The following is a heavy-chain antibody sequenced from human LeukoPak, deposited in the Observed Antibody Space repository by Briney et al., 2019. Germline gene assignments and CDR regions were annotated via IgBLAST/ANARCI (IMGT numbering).Heavy chain of an antibody. CDR1: GFTFSSYA. CDR3: AKDIVVVPAAMSDY. D-gene: IGHD2-2*01. CDR2: ISGSGGST. J-gene: IGHJ4*02. Sequence: GGSLRLSCAASGFTFSSYAMSWVRQAPGKGLEWVSAISGSGGSTYYADSVKGRVTISRDNSKNTLYLQMNSLRAEDTAVYYCAKDIVVVPAAMSDYWGQGTLVTVSS. V-gene: IGHV3-23*01.